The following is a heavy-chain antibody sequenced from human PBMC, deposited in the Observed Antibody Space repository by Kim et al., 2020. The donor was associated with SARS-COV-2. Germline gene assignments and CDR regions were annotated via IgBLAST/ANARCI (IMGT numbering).Heavy chain of an antibody. V-gene: IGHV4-61*02. CDR3: ARWGCSGGSCYFSY. J-gene: IGHJ4*02. CDR2: IYTSGST. Sequence: SETLSLTCTVSGGSISSGSYYWSWIRQPAGKGLEWIGRIYTSGSTNYNPSLKSRVTISVDTSKNQFSLKLSSVTAADTAVYYCARWGCSGGSCYFSYWGQGTLVTVSS. D-gene: IGHD2-15*01. CDR1: GGSISSGSYY.